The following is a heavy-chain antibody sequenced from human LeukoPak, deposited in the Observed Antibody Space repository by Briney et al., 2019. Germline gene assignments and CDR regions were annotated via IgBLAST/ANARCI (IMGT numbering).Heavy chain of an antibody. CDR3: ARDIMVRGVITWVYYGMDV. CDR2: ISSSGSTI. V-gene: IGHV3-48*04. J-gene: IGHJ6*02. CDR1: GFTLSSNW. Sequence: PGGSLRLSCAASGFTLSSNWMHWVRQAPGRGLEWVSYISSSGSTIYYADSVKGRFTISRDNAKNSLYLQMNSLRAEDTAVYYCARDIMVRGVITWVYYGMDVWGQGTTVTVSS. D-gene: IGHD3-10*01.